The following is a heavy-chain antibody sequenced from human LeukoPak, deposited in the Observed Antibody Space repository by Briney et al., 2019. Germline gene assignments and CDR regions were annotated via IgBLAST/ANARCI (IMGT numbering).Heavy chain of an antibody. CDR2: IKYDGSEK. CDR1: GFTFGTYW. Sequence: SGGSLRLSCVGSGFTFGTYWMTWVRQAPGRGLEWVANIKYDGSEKYYVDSVKGRFIISRDNAKNSVYLQMNSLRVDDTAVYYCARDVGLSGYDLNDYWGQGTLVNVSS. D-gene: IGHD5-12*01. V-gene: IGHV3-7*01. CDR3: ARDVGLSGYDLNDY. J-gene: IGHJ4*02.